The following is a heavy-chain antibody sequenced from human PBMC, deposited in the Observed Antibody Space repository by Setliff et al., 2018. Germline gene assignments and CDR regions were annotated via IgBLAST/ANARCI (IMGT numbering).Heavy chain of an antibody. D-gene: IGHD1-26*01. V-gene: IGHV4-59*12. CDR2: IYYSGST. CDR3: ARDSGDV. Sequence: SETLSLTCIVSGGSINSYYWNWIRQPPGKGLEWIGYIYYSGSTNYNPSLKSRVTISVDTSKNQFSLKLSSVTAADTAVYYCARDSGDVWGQGTTVTVSS. J-gene: IGHJ6*02. CDR1: GGSINSYY.